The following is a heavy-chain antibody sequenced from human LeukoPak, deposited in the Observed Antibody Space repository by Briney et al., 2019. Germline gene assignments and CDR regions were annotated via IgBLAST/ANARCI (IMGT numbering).Heavy chain of an antibody. Sequence: HPGGSLRLSCAASRFSFRSYDMHWVRQAPGKGLEWVSSISGSGDATRYADSVMGRFTISRDNAKNTLSLQMNSLRAEDTAVYYCAKEHDSSSWPQVWFDPWGQGTLVTVSS. CDR2: ISGSGDAT. CDR3: AKEHDSSSWPQVWFDP. V-gene: IGHV3-23*01. J-gene: IGHJ5*02. CDR1: RFSFRSYD. D-gene: IGHD6-13*01.